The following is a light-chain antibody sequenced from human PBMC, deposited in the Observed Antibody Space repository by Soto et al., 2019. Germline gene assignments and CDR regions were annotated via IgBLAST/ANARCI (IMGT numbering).Light chain of an antibody. CDR3: QQLNSYPWT. Sequence: EIVLTQSPGTLSLSPGERATLSCRASQSVSSIYLAWYQQKPGQAPRLLIYGAFSRATDIPDRFSGSGSGTDFTLTISSLQPEDFATYYCQQLNSYPWTFGQGTKVDIK. J-gene: IGKJ1*01. V-gene: IGKV3-20*01. CDR1: QSVSSIY. CDR2: GAF.